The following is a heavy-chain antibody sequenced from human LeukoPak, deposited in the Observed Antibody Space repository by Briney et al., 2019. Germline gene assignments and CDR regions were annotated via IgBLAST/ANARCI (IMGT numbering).Heavy chain of an antibody. D-gene: IGHD6-13*01. CDR3: AREGSSWSNWFDP. CDR2: INHSGST. CDR1: GGSFSGYY. Sequence: SETLSLTCAVYGGSFSGYYWSWIRQPPGKGLEWIGEINHSGSTNYNPSLKSRVTVSVDTSKNQFSLKLSSVTAADTAVYYRAREGSSWSNWFDPWGQGTLVTVSS. V-gene: IGHV4-34*01. J-gene: IGHJ5*02.